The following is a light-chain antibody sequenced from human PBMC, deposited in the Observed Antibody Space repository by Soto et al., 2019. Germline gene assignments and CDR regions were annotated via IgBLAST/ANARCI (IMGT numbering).Light chain of an antibody. CDR2: DAS. V-gene: IGKV3-11*01. J-gene: IGKJ4*01. CDR3: QQRSNWPPGFT. CDR1: QSVSSY. Sequence: EIVLTQSPATLSLSPGERATLSCRASQSVSSYLAWYQQKPGQAPRLLIYDASNRATGIPARFSGSGSGTDFTLTISCLEPEDFAVYYCQQRSNWPPGFTFGGGTKVEIK.